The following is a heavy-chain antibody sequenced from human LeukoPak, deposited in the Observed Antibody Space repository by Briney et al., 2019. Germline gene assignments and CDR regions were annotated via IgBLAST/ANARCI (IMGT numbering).Heavy chain of an antibody. CDR3: ARANSLYCSSTTCLFDY. CDR1: GYTFTDYY. J-gene: IGHJ4*02. V-gene: IGHV1-2*02. CDR2: INPNDGDT. Sequence: ASVKVSCKASGYTFTDYYMHWVRQAPGQGFEWMGWINPNDGDTNYAQKFQGRVTMTRDTSISTAHMEVSKLRSDDTAVYYCARANSLYCSSTTCLFDYWGQGTLVTVSS. D-gene: IGHD2-2*01.